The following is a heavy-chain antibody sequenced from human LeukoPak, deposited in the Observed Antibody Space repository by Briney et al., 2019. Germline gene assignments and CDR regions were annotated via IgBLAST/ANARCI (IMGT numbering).Heavy chain of an antibody. J-gene: IGHJ4*02. V-gene: IGHV4-61*02. CDR2: IYTSGST. D-gene: IGHD3-3*01. Sequence: PSETLSLTCTVSGGSISSGSYYWSWIRQPAGKGLEWIGRIYTSGSTNYNPSLKSRVTISVDTSKNQFSLKLSSVTAADTAVYYCARGVLLATRLGFGDTLFDYWGQGTLVTVSS. CDR3: ARGVLLATRLGFGDTLFDY. CDR1: GGSISSGSYY.